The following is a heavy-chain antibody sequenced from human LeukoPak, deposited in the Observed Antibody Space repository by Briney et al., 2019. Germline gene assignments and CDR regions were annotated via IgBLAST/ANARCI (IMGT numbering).Heavy chain of an antibody. CDR1: GFTFDDYA. D-gene: IGHD4-23*01. CDR3: AKDTNYGGNSGGFDY. J-gene: IGHJ4*02. V-gene: IGHV3-9*01. Sequence: GGSLRLSCAASGFTFDDYAMPWVRPAPGKGLELVSGISWNSGSIGYADSVKGRFTISRDNAKNSLYLQMNSLRAEDTALYYCAKDTNYGGNSGGFDYWGQGTLVTVSS. CDR2: ISWNSGSI.